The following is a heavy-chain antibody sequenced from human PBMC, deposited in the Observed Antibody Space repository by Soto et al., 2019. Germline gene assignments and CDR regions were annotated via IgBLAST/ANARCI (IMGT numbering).Heavy chain of an antibody. Sequence: EVQLLESGGGLVQPGGSLRLSCAASGFTFSSYAMSWVRQAPGKGLEWVSAISGSGGSTYYADCVKGRFTISRHNSKNTLYLQMNSLRAEDTAVYYCAKLLGGYWYFDLWGRGTLVTVSS. CDR1: GFTFSSYA. CDR3: AKLLGGYWYFDL. V-gene: IGHV3-23*01. D-gene: IGHD3-10*01. J-gene: IGHJ2*01. CDR2: ISGSGGST.